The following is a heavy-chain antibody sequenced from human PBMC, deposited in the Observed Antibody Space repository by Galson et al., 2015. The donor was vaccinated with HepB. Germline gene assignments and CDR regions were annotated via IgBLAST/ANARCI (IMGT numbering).Heavy chain of an antibody. V-gene: IGHV3-30*03. J-gene: IGHJ4*02. CDR1: GFTLSSFG. D-gene: IGHD5-12*01. CDR3: ARDQVATLDY. CDR2: ISFDGTYK. Sequence: SLRLSCAASGFTLSSFGMHWVRQAPGKGLEWVAVISFDGTYKSYGDSVKGRSTISRDISKNMVFLHMHTLRPEDTAVYFCARDQVATLDYWGQGILVTVSS.